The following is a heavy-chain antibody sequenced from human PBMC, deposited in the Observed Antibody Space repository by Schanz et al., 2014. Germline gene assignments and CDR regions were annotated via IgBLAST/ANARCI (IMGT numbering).Heavy chain of an antibody. V-gene: IGHV4-30-2*06. J-gene: IGHJ4*02. D-gene: IGHD3-10*01. CDR3: ALREKPYGPFAS. CDR2: IYYSGNT. Sequence: LQLQESGSGLMKPSQTLSLTCAVSGGSISSGGYSWNWIRQSPGKGLKWIGYIYYSGNTYYNPSLKSRVTISVDRSKNQFSLRLDSVTAADTAVYYCALREKPYGPFASWGQGALVTVSS. CDR1: GGSISSGGYS.